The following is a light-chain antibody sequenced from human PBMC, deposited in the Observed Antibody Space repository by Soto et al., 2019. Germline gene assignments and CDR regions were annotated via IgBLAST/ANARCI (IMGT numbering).Light chain of an antibody. CDR2: GVN. CDR1: GRDIGAYDY. J-gene: IGLJ1*01. Sequence: QSALTQPASVSGSPGQSITISCTGSGRDIGAYDYVSWYQQHPGKAPKLLIYGVNNPPSGVSYRFSASKSAFTASLTISGLQAEDEAHYYCSSYTTSYFYVFGPGTKLTVL. V-gene: IGLV2-14*01. CDR3: SSYTTSYFYV.